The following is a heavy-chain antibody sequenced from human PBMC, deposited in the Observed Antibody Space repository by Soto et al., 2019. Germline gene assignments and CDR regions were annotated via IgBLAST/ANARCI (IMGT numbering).Heavy chain of an antibody. J-gene: IGHJ6*02. Sequence: EVPLVESGGGLVQPGGSLRLSCAASGFTFSNYAMHWVRQVTGKGLEWVSGITTAGDTYYAGSVKGRFTISREKAKNSLYLQMNSLSAGDTAVYYCARELHGGSYGMDVWGQGTTVTVSS. V-gene: IGHV3-13*01. CDR2: ITTAGDT. CDR1: GFTFSNYA. CDR3: ARELHGGSYGMDV.